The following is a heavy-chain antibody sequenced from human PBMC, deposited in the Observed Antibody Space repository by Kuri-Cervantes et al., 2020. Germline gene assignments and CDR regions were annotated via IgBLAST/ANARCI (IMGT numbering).Heavy chain of an antibody. Sequence: GSLRLSCSVSGGSVRSGSYQWSWIRQPPGKGLEWIGYIYYSGNTYYNPSLKSRVTISVDTSKNQFSLKLSSVTAADTAVYYCARVDRAMRVRGGNGGYWGQGTLVTVSS. J-gene: IGHJ4*02. CDR1: GGSVRSGSYQ. D-gene: IGHD3-10*01. CDR2: IYYSGNT. CDR3: ARVDRAMRVRGGNGGY. V-gene: IGHV4-61*01.